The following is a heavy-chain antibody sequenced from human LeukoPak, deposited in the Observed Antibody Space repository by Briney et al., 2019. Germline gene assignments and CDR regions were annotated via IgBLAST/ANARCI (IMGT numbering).Heavy chain of an antibody. CDR1: GFTVSSNY. J-gene: IGHJ3*02. V-gene: IGHV3-53*01. CDR2: IYSGGST. D-gene: IGHD2-2*02. CDR3: ASQLYTADAFDI. Sequence: GGSLRLSCAASGFTVSSNYMSWVRQAPGKGLEWVSVIYSGGSTYYADSVKGRFTISRDNSKNTLYLQMNSLRAEDTAVYYCASQLYTADAFDIWGQGTMVTVSS.